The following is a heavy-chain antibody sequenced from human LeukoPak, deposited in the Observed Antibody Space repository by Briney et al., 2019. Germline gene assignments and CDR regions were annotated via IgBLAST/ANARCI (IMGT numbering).Heavy chain of an antibody. CDR1: GFTFSSYA. V-gene: IGHV3-53*01. D-gene: IGHD6-19*01. Sequence: GGSLRLSCAASGFTFSSYAMSWVRQAPGKGLEWVSVIYSGGSTYYADSVRGRFTISRDNSKNTLYLQMNSLRAEDTAVYYCAREEHSSGVFDYWGQGTLVTVSS. CDR3: AREEHSSGVFDY. J-gene: IGHJ4*02. CDR2: IYSGGST.